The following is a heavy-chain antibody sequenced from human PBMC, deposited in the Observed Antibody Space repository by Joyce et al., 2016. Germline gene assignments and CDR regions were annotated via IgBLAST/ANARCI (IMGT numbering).Heavy chain of an antibody. Sequence: EAQLVESGGGLVQPGRSLRLSCVASGFIFDDYAMHWVRQVQGNGLEVVSGSSWNGYSIAYADSVKGRFTISRDNAKNSLYLEMNSLRPEDTGFYYCAKGMTYYDFWSGGSVAFDIWGQGTEVTVSS. CDR2: SSWNGYSI. CDR1: GFIFDDYA. J-gene: IGHJ3*02. V-gene: IGHV3-9*01. CDR3: AKGMTYYDFWSGGSVAFDI. D-gene: IGHD3-3*01.